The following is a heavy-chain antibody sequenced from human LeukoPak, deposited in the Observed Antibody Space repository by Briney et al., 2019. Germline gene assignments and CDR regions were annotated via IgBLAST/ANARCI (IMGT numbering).Heavy chain of an antibody. J-gene: IGHJ4*02. D-gene: IGHD6-13*01. CDR3: ARGGAAAAADY. V-gene: IGHV4-59*11. CDR1: GGSISSQY. CDR2: IYYSGST. Sequence: PSVTLSLTCTVSGGSISSQYWSWIRQPPGKGLEWIGYIYYSGSTNYNPSLKSRVTMSVDTSKNQFSLKLSSVTAADTAVYYCARGGAAAAADYWGQGTLVTVSS.